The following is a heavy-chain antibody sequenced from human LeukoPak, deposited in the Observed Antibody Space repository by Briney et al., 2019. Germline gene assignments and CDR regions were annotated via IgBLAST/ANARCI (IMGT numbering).Heavy chain of an antibody. Sequence: GGSLRLSCQVSGFTFYMYAISWVRQAPGKGLEWVASMCGTAGCTFYPDSVKGRFTISRDNSKNVLYLRMNSLTAEDTAIYYCAKDRPNFHENSGHYYRRDGDSWGQGTLVTVSS. CDR1: GFTFYMYA. CDR3: AKDRPNFHENSGHYYRRDGDS. J-gene: IGHJ5*01. V-gene: IGHV3-23*01. CDR2: MCGTAGCT. D-gene: IGHD3-22*01.